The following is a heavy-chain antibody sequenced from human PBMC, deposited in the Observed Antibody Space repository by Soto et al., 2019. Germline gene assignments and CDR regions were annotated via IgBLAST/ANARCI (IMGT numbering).Heavy chain of an antibody. Sequence: GGSLRLSCAASGLTFSDYWMSWVRQAPGNGLEWVANIKPDGSEKYYVDSVRGRFTISRDNAKNSLYLLMNSLRAEDTALYYCAKPDFASSWDYWGQGALVTVSS. CDR2: IKPDGSEK. D-gene: IGHD6-13*01. V-gene: IGHV3-7*03. CDR1: GLTFSDYW. CDR3: AKPDFASSWDY. J-gene: IGHJ4*02.